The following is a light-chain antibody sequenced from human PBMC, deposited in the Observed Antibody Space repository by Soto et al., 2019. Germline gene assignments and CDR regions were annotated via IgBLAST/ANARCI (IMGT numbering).Light chain of an antibody. CDR1: QGISSW. CDR2: AAA. Sequence: DIQMTQSPSSVSASVGDRVTITCRASQGISSWLDWYQQKPGKAPKLLIYAAASLQSGVPSRSSGSGSGTDFTLTISSLQHEDFANYYCQQANSFPPTFGQGTKLEIK. V-gene: IGKV1-12*01. CDR3: QQANSFPPT. J-gene: IGKJ2*01.